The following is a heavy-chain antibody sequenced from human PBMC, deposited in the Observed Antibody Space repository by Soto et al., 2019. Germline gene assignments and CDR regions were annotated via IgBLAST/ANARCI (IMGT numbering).Heavy chain of an antibody. Sequence: PSETLSLTCAVSGDSISSGVYSWSWIRQPPGKGLEWIGYIYHDDNTYYNPSLKSRVTISVDTSKNQFSLKLSSVTAADTAAYYCASGFGLEGYYYYYMDVWGKGTTVTVSS. V-gene: IGHV4-30-2*02. CDR1: GDSISSGVYS. CDR3: ASGFGLEGYYYYYMDV. J-gene: IGHJ6*03. CDR2: IYHDDNT. D-gene: IGHD6-25*01.